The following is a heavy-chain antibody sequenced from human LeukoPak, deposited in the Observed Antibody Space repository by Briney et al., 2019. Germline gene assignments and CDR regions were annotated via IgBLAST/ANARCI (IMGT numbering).Heavy chain of an antibody. CDR1: GGSFSGYY. CDR3: ARVQSYYGSGRPRRLIDY. J-gene: IGHJ4*02. CDR2: INHSGST. V-gene: IGHV4-34*01. D-gene: IGHD3-10*01. Sequence: SETLSLTCAVYGGSFSGYYWSWIRQPPGKGLEWIGEINHSGSTNYNPSLKGRVTISVDTSKNQFSLKLSSVTAADTAVYYCARVQSYYGSGRPRRLIDYWGQGTLVTVSS.